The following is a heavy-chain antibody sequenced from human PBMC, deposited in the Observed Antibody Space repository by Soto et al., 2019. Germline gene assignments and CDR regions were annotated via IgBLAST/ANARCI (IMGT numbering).Heavy chain of an antibody. CDR1: GATFNFYT. CDR2: IIPMLGMY. V-gene: IGHV1-69*02. J-gene: IGHJ4*02. D-gene: IGHD3-10*01. CDR3: ATNYGSGSAHFDN. Sequence: QVQLVQSGAEVKTPGSSVKVSCTASGATFNFYTLSWVRQAPGEGLEWMGRIIPMLGMYNYAQKFQGRVTMIADKATSTAYMGLSSLRSEDTALYYCATNYGSGSAHFDNWGQGTLVTVSS.